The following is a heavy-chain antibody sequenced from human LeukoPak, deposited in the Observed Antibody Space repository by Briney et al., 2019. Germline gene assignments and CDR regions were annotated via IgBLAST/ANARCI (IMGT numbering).Heavy chain of an antibody. CDR3: ARDKLGFYGGNYYYYGMDV. V-gene: IGHV4-39*07. CDR2: LYYSGST. CDR1: GGSISSNSYY. J-gene: IGHJ6*02. Sequence: KSSETLSLTCTVSGGSISSNSYYWGWIRQPPGKGLEWIGSLYYSGSTYYNPSLKSRVTISVDTSKNQFSLKLSSVTAADTAVYYCARDKLGFYGGNYYYYGMDVWGQGTTVTVSS. D-gene: IGHD4-23*01.